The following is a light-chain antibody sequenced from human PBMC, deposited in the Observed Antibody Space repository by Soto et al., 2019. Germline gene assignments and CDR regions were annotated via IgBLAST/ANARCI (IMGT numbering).Light chain of an antibody. V-gene: IGLV2-14*01. CDR3: SSYTSSGTLEV. CDR2: EVR. Sequence: QSALTQPASVSGSPGQSITISCTGTRSDVGGYNFVSWYQQFPGKDPKLMIYEVRNRPSGISNLFSGSKSGNTASLTISGLQAEDEAYYYCSSYTSSGTLEVFGTGTKVTVL. CDR1: RSDVGGYNF. J-gene: IGLJ1*01.